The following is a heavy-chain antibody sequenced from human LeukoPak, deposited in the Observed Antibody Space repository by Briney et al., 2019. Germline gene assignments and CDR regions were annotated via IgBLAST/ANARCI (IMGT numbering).Heavy chain of an antibody. CDR3: GRRYDFWSGSWFDP. Sequence: SETLSLTCTVSGGSISSYYWSWIRQPPGKGLEWIGYIYTSGSTNYNPSLKSRVTISVDTSKNQFSLKLSSVTAADTAVYYCGRRYDFWSGSWFDPWGQGTLVTVSS. CDR2: IYTSGST. D-gene: IGHD3-3*01. CDR1: GGSISSYY. J-gene: IGHJ5*02. V-gene: IGHV4-4*09.